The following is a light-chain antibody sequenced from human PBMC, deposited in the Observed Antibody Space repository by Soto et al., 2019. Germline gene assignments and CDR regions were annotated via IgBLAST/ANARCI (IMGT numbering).Light chain of an antibody. CDR1: RSNVESYNF. J-gene: IGLJ2*01. CDR3: CSYGGKPTVV. CDR2: EVN. Sequence: QSALTQPASVSGSPGQSVTISCTGTRSNVESYNFVSWYQQYPGKAPKYLIYEVNQRPSWISDRFSGSKSGKTASLTISGVQAEDETYYYCCSYGGKPTVVFGGGTKLTVL. V-gene: IGLV2-23*02.